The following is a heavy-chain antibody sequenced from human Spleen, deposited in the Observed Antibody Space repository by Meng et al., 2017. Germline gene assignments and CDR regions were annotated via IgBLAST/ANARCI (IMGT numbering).Heavy chain of an antibody. V-gene: IGHV4-34*01. CDR1: GGSFSGYY. CDR3: ARGPTTMAHDFDY. D-gene: IGHD4-11*01. CDR2: INHSGST. Sequence: QVPPPQGGAGLLKPSETLSLTCAVYGGSFSGYYWSWIRQPPGKGLEWIGEINHSGSTNYNPSLESRATISVDTSQNNLSLKLSSVTAADSAVYYCARGPTTMAHDFDYWGQGTLVTVSS. J-gene: IGHJ4*02.